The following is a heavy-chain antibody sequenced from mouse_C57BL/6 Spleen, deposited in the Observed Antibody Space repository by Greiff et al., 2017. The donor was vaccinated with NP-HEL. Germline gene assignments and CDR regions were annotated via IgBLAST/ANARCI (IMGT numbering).Heavy chain of an antibody. CDR3: ARGDYYGSSYLYAMDY. V-gene: IGHV3-6*01. CDR2: ISYDGSN. D-gene: IGHD1-1*01. CDR1: GYSITSGYY. Sequence: ESGPGLVKPSQSLSLTCSVTGYSITSGYYWNWIRQFPGNKLEWMGYISYDGSNNYNPSLKNRISITRDTSKNQLFLKLNSVTTEDTATYYCARGDYYGSSYLYAMDYWGQGTSVTVSS. J-gene: IGHJ4*01.